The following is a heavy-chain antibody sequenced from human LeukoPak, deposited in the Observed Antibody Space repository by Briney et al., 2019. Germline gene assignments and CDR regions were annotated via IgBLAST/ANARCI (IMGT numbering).Heavy chain of an antibody. J-gene: IGHJ4*02. Sequence: PGRSLRLSCAASGFTFSSYAMHWVRQAPGKGLEWVAVISYDGSNKYYADSVKGRFTISRDNSKNTLYLQMNSLRAEDTAVYYGARGDHDYGDYGVRYFDYWGQGTLVTVSS. CDR1: GFTFSSYA. D-gene: IGHD4-17*01. V-gene: IGHV3-30-3*01. CDR2: ISYDGSNK. CDR3: ARGDHDYGDYGVRYFDY.